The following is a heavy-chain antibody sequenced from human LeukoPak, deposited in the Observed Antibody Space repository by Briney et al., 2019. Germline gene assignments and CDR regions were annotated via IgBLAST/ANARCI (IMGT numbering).Heavy chain of an antibody. V-gene: IGHV1-69*13. D-gene: IGHD3-22*01. J-gene: IGHJ3*02. CDR2: IIPIFGTA. CDR1: GGIFSSYA. Sequence: SVKVSCKASGGIFSSYAISWVRQAPGQGLEWMGGIIPIFGTANYAQKFQGRVTITADESTSTAYMELSSLRSEDTAVYYCAGRGYYDSIWFLDHAFDIWGQGTMVTVSS. CDR3: AGRGYYDSIWFLDHAFDI.